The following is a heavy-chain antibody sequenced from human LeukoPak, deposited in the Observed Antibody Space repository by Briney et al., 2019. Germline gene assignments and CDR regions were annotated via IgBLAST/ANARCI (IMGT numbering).Heavy chain of an antibody. J-gene: IGHJ4*02. CDR3: ARDGRYCSSTSCSYFDY. V-gene: IGHV1-69*06. CDR1: GYTFTSYG. Sequence: ASVKVSCKASGYTFTSYGISWVRQAPGQGLEWMGGIIPIFGTANYAQKFQGRVTITADKSTSTAYMELSSLRSEDTAVYYCARDGRYCSSTSCSYFDYWGQGTLVTVSS. D-gene: IGHD2-2*01. CDR2: IIPIFGTA.